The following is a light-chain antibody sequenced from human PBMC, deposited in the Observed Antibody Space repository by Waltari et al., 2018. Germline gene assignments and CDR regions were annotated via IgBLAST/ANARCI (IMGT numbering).Light chain of an antibody. V-gene: IGLV3-10*01. Sequence: YDLTQPPSVSVSPGQTAAITCSGDGLPKQYTFWYQQKSGQAPVLVMYDDKKRPSGIPGRFSGSSAGAVSTLTITGAQVDDEADYYCYSKDTDGGSQGKIGGGTKLTVL. CDR2: DDK. CDR1: GLPKQY. J-gene: IGLJ2*01. CDR3: YSKDTDGGSQGK.